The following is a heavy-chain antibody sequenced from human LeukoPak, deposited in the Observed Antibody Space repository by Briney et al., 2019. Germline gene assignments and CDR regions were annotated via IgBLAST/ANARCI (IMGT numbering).Heavy chain of an antibody. CDR2: IYYSGST. J-gene: IGHJ5*02. Sequence: SETLSLTCTVSGGSINSSSYYWGWIRQPPGKGLEWTGSIYYSGSTYYNPSLKSRVTISVDTSKNQFSLKLSSVTAADTAVYYCARRGYSSSHDPWGQGTLVTVSS. CDR1: GGSINSSSYY. CDR3: ARRGYSSSHDP. D-gene: IGHD6-6*01. V-gene: IGHV4-39*01.